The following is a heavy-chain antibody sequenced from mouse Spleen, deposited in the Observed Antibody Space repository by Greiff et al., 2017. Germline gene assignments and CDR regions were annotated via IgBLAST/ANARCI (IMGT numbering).Heavy chain of an antibody. CDR3: ARHRSNYVMDY. CDR1: GFSLTSYG. V-gene: IGHV2-6-1*01. CDR2: IWSDGST. D-gene: IGHD5-1*01. Sequence: QVQLKESGPGLVAPSQSLSITCTISGFSLTSYGVHWVRQPPGKGLEWLVVIWSDGSTTYNSALKSRLSISKDNSKSQVFLKVNSLQADDTAMYYCARHRSNYVMDYWGQGTSVTVSS. J-gene: IGHJ4*01.